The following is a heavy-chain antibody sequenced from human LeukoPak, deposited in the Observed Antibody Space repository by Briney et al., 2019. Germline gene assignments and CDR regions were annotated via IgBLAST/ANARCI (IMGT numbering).Heavy chain of an antibody. CDR1: GGSISSYY. CDR2: IYTSGST. V-gene: IGHV4-4*07. CDR3: ARDRSYPGGDPLVYFDY. Sequence: SETLSLTCTVSGGSISSYYWSWIRQPAGKGLEWIGRIYTSGSTNYNPSLKSRVTMSVDTSKNQFSLKLSSVTAADTAVYYCARDRSYPGGDPLVYFDYWGQGTLVTVSS. J-gene: IGHJ4*02. D-gene: IGHD3-10*01.